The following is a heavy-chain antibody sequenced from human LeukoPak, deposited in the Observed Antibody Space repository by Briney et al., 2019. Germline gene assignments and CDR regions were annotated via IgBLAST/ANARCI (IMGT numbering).Heavy chain of an antibody. D-gene: IGHD5-24*01. Sequence: GGSLRLSCAASGFTFSNYAMHWVRQAPGKGLEWVAFIRADGSNKYYADSVKGRFTISRDNSKNTLYLQMNSLRAEDTAVYYCARERRDGYNLGAFDIWGQGTMVTVSS. CDR2: IRADGSNK. J-gene: IGHJ3*02. CDR1: GFTFSNYA. V-gene: IGHV3-30*02. CDR3: ARERRDGYNLGAFDI.